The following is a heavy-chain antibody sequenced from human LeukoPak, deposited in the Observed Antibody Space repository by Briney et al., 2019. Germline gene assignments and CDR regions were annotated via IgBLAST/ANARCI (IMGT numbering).Heavy chain of an antibody. V-gene: IGHV1-18*01. CDR1: GYTFTSYG. J-gene: IGHJ6*02. CDR2: ISAYNGNT. CDR3: ARGEDSSGWYRSYYYYYGMDV. Sequence: VSVKVSCKASGYTFTSYGISWVRQAPGQGLEWMGWISAYNGNTNYAQKLQGRVTMTTDTSTSTAYMELRSLRSDDTAVYYCARGEDSSGWYRSYYYYYGMDVWGQGTTVTVSS. D-gene: IGHD6-19*01.